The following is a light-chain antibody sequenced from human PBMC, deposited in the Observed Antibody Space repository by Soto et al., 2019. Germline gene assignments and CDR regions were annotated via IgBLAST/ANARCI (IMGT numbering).Light chain of an antibody. CDR3: VLYMGGGISV. V-gene: IGLV8-61*01. J-gene: IGLJ2*01. CDR1: SGSVSSSYY. CDR2: STK. Sequence: QTVVTQEPSFSVSPGGTVTLTCGLSSGSVSSSYYPSWYQQTPGQAPRTLIYSTKIRSSGVPDRFSGSILGNKAALTITGAQADDESDYYCVLYMGGGISVFGGVTKLTVL.